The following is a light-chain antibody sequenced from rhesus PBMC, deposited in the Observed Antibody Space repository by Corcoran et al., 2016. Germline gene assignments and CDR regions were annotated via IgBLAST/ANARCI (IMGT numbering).Light chain of an antibody. J-gene: IGKJ4*01. CDR3: LQDYTPPPT. V-gene: IGKV1-94*01. Sequence: DIQMTQSPSSLSVSVGDRVTVTCRASQGINKELSWYQQQQGKAPTLRIYTASSLQTGVSSRFSGNVSGTDFTLTISSLQPEDVATYYCLQDYTPPPTFGGGTKVEIK. CDR1: QGINKE. CDR2: TAS.